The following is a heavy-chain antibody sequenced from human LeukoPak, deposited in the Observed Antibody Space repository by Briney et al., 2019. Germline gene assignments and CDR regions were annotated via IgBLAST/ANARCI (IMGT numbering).Heavy chain of an antibody. Sequence: XASGFIFXYYWMTWVRQAPGKGLEWVANIKQDGSEKYYVDSVKGRFTISRDNAKNSMSLQMNSLRADDTAVYYCARGMKLELPAPSGFCYGMDVWGRGTTVTVSS. CDR1: GFIFXYYW. V-gene: IGHV3-7*01. CDR2: IKQDGSEK. CDR3: ARGMKLELPAPSGFCYGMDV. J-gene: IGHJ6*02. D-gene: IGHD1-7*01.